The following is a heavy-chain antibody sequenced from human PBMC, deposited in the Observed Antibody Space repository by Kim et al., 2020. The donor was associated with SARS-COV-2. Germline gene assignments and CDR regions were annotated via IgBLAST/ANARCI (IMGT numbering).Heavy chain of an antibody. J-gene: IGHJ4*02. D-gene: IGHD3-16*02. Sequence: SETLSLTCTVSGGSISSYYWSWIRQPPGKGLEWIGYIYYSGSTNYNPSLKSRVTISVDTSKNQFSLKLSSVTAADTAVYYCARVRADYIWGRYHREFDYWGQGTLVTVSS. V-gene: IGHV4-59*01. CDR1: GGSISSYY. CDR3: ARVRADYIWGRYHREFDY. CDR2: IYYSGST.